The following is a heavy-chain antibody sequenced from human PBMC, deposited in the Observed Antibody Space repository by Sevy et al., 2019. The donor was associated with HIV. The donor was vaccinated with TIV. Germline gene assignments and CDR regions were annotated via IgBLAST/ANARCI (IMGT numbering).Heavy chain of an antibody. CDR1: GFTFSSYA. CDR3: ARDISVAGTPNYFDY. CDR2: ISYDGSNK. D-gene: IGHD6-19*01. J-gene: IGHJ4*02. V-gene: IGHV3-30-3*01. Sequence: GGSLRLSCAASGFTFSSYAMHWVRQAPGKGLEWVAVISYDGSNKYYAQSVEGRFTISRDNSKNTLYLQMNSLRAEDTAVYYCARDISVAGTPNYFDYWGQGTLVTVSS.